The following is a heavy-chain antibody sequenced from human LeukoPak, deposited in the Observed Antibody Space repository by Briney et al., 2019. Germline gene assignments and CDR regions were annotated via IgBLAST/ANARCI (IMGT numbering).Heavy chain of an antibody. J-gene: IGHJ6*03. D-gene: IGHD3-10*01. CDR2: IDPRSGGT. CDR3: ARNSRSMVRGVIIISVGQNYYYYMDV. CDR1: GYTFIGYK. Sequence: GASVKVSCKASGYTFIGYKMHWVRQAPGQGLEWMGWIDPRSGGTNYAQRFQGRVIMTRETSISTAYMELRSLRSDDTAVYYCARNSRSMVRGVIIISVGQNYYYYMDVWGKGTTVTVSS. V-gene: IGHV1-2*02.